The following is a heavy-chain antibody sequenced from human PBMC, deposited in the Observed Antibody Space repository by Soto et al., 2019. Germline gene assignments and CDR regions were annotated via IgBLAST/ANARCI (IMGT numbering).Heavy chain of an antibody. D-gene: IGHD3-10*01. CDR3: AREGGSGNYRYYAMDV. Sequence: QVQLVQSGAAVKKPGSSVKVSCKASVGTFSSYAISWVRQAPGQGLEWMGGIIPIFGTANYAQKFQGRVMITSYESTSKGYMELSSLRSEDTAVYYCAREGGSGNYRYYAMDVWGQGTTVTVSS. V-gene: IGHV1-69*05. CDR1: VGTFSSYA. J-gene: IGHJ6*02. CDR2: IIPIFGTA.